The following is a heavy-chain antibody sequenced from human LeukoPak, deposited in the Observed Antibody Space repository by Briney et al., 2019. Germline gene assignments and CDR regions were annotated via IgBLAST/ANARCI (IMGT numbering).Heavy chain of an antibody. CDR3: ATWDYYDSSGYYSGAFDL. Sequence: SVKVSCKASGGTFISYAISWVRQAPGQGLEWMGGIIPIFGTANYAQKFQGRVTITADESTSTAYMELSSLRSEDTAVYYCATWDYYDSSGYYSGAFDLWGQGTTATVSS. J-gene: IGHJ3*01. V-gene: IGHV1-69*13. CDR2: IIPIFGTA. D-gene: IGHD3-22*01. CDR1: GGTFISYA.